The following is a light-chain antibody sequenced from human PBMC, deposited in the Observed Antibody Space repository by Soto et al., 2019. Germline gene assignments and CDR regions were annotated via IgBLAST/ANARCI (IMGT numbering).Light chain of an antibody. CDR2: GAS. CDR1: QIVSSN. Sequence: EIVMTQSPATLSVSPAERATLSCMSSQIVSSNLAWYQQKPGQAPRLLIYGASTRATGIPARFSGSGSGTEFTLTISSLQSEDFAVYYCQQYNNWPPITFGQGTRLEIK. CDR3: QQYNNWPPIT. V-gene: IGKV3-15*01. J-gene: IGKJ5*01.